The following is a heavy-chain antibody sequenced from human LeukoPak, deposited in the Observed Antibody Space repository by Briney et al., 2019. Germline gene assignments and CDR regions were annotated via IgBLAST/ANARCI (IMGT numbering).Heavy chain of an antibody. Sequence: SVKVSCKGSGGTFISYAISWVGQAPGQGGEGMGGIIPIFGTANYAQKFQGRVTITTDESTSTAYMELSSLRSEDTAVYYCASAGSSNLRCAYWGQGTLVTVSS. CDR2: IIPIFGTA. V-gene: IGHV1-69*05. CDR3: ASAGSSNLRCAY. CDR1: GGTFISYA. J-gene: IGHJ4*02. D-gene: IGHD2-15*01.